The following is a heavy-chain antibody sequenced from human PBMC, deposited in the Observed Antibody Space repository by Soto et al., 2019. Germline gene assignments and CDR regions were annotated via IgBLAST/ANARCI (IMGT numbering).Heavy chain of an antibody. CDR3: AKHNPRTTGTTDLDY. CDR2: SSGSGGRT. CDR1: GFTFSSYA. J-gene: IGHJ4*02. Sequence: EVQLLESGGGLVQPGGSLRLSCAASGFTFSSYAMSWVRQAPGKGLEWVSVSSGSGGRTYYADSVKGRFTISRDNSKNTLYLQMNSLRAEDTAVYYCAKHNPRTTGTTDLDYWGQGTLVTVSS. V-gene: IGHV3-23*01. D-gene: IGHD1-7*01.